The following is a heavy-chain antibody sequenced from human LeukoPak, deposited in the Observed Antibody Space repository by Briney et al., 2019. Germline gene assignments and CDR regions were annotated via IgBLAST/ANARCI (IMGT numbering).Heavy chain of an antibody. D-gene: IGHD6-19*01. Sequence: ASVKVSCKASGYTFTSYYMHWVRQAPGQGLEWMGIINPSGGSTSYAQKFQGRVTMTRDTSTSTVYMELSSLRSEDTAVYYCATTQAVAGTLLLEYFQHWGQGTLVTVSS. V-gene: IGHV1-46*01. CDR3: ATTQAVAGTLLLEYFQH. CDR2: INPSGGST. J-gene: IGHJ1*01. CDR1: GYTFTSYY.